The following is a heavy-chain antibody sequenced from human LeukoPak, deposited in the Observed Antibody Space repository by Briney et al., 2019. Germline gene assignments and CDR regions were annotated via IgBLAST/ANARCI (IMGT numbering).Heavy chain of an antibody. D-gene: IGHD3-9*01. CDR3: VGEGYDNLGRPRMDV. J-gene: IGHJ6*02. Sequence: GGSLRLSCAASGFTFTTYWMIWVRQAPGKGLEWVANIKQDGSDKYYVDSVKGRFTVSRDSAKKSVFLQMNSLRVEDTAVYYCVGEGYDNLGRPRMDVWGQGTTVTVSS. V-gene: IGHV3-7*04. CDR2: IKQDGSDK. CDR1: GFTFTTYW.